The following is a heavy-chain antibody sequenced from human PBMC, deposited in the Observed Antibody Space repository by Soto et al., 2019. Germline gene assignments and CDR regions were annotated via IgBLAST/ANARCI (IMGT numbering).Heavy chain of an antibody. Sequence: SETLSLTCTVSGGSISSGGYYWSWIRQHPGKGLEWIGYIYYSGSTYYNPSLKSRVTISVDTSKNQFSLKLSSVTAADTAVYYCARAGRKGSYVDYWGQGTLVTVSS. V-gene: IGHV4-31*03. CDR3: ARAGRKGSYVDY. CDR1: GGSISSGGYY. D-gene: IGHD1-26*01. J-gene: IGHJ4*02. CDR2: IYYSGST.